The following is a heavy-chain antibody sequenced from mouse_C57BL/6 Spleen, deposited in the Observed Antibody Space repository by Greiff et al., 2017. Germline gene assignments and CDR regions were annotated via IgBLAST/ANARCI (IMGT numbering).Heavy chain of an antibody. D-gene: IGHD2-3*01. CDR1: GFTIKDYY. V-gene: IGHV14-2*01. J-gene: IGHJ4*01. CDR3: ARYEDGYPDAMDY. Sequence: EVQLVESGAELVKPGASVKLSCTASGFTIKDYYMHWVKQRTEQGLEWIGRIDPEDGETKYAPKFQGKATITADTSTNTAYLQLSSLTSEDTAVYYCARYEDGYPDAMDYWGQGTSVTVSS. CDR2: IDPEDGET.